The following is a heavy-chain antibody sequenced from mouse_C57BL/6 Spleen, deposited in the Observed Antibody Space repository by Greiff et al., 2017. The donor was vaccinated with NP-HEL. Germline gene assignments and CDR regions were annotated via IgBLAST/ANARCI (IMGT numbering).Heavy chain of an antibody. J-gene: IGHJ3*01. V-gene: IGHV1-22*01. CDR1: GYTFTDYN. CDR2: INPNNGGT. Sequence: EVHLVESGPELVKPGASVKMSCKASGYTFTDYNMPWVKQSHGKSLEWIGYINPNNGGTSYNQKFKGKATLTVNKSSSTAYLELRSLTSEDSAVDYCAREKETGSAWFAYWGQGTLVTVAA. D-gene: IGHD4-1*01. CDR3: AREKETGSAWFAY.